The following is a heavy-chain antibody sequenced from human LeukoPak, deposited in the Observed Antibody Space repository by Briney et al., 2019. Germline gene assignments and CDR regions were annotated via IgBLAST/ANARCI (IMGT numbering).Heavy chain of an antibody. Sequence: PGRSLRLSCTASGFTFGDYAMSWVRQAPGKGLEWVGFIRSKAYGGTTEYAASVKGRFTISRDDSKSIAYLQMNNLKTEDTAVYYCTREGGRGYGYRDYFDYWGQGTLVTVSS. CDR1: GFTFGDYA. D-gene: IGHD5-18*01. CDR3: TREGGRGYGYRDYFDY. V-gene: IGHV3-49*04. J-gene: IGHJ4*02. CDR2: IRSKAYGGTT.